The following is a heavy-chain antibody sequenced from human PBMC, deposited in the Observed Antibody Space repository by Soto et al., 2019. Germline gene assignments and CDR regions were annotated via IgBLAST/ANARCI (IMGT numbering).Heavy chain of an antibody. D-gene: IGHD2-15*01. CDR2: IYYSGST. J-gene: IGHJ5*02. CDR3: ARAATPGTPYNYFDP. CDR1: GGSISSGDYY. V-gene: IGHV4-30-4*01. Sequence: NPSETLSLTCTVSGGSISSGDYYWSWIRQPPGNGLEWIGYIYYSGSTNYNPSLKSRLTISVDTSKNQFSLKLSSVTAADTAVYYCARAATPGTPYNYFDPWGQGTLVTVSS.